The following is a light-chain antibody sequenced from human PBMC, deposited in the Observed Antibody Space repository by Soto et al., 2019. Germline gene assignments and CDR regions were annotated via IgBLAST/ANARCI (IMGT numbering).Light chain of an antibody. Sequence: VLTQPPSASGTPGHRVTIPCSGSSSNLGSNYVYWYQQLPGTAPKLLIYRNNQRPSGVPDRFSGSKSGTSASLAISGLRSEDEADYYCAAWDDSLSGLYVFGTGTKVTVL. CDR1: SSNLGSNY. CDR2: RNN. J-gene: IGLJ1*01. V-gene: IGLV1-47*01. CDR3: AAWDDSLSGLYV.